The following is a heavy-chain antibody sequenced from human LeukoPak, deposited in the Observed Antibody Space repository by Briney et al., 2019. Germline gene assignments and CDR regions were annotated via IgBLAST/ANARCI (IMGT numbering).Heavy chain of an antibody. CDR3: ARDRRIAAAGTRYFDY. J-gene: IGHJ4*02. D-gene: IGHD6-13*01. Sequence: TTSETLSFTCTVSGGSISSSSYYWGWIRQPPGKGLEWNGSIYYSGSTYYNPSLKSRVTISVDTSKNQFSLKLSSVTAADTAVYYCARDRRIAAAGTRYFDYWGQGTLVTVSS. V-gene: IGHV4-39*07. CDR2: IYYSGST. CDR1: GGSISSSSYY.